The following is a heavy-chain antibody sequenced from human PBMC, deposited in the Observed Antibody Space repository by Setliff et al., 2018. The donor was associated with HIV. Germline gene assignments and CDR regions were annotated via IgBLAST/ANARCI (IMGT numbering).Heavy chain of an antibody. CDR1: GFTFSSYA. J-gene: IGHJ4*02. V-gene: IGHV3-23*01. D-gene: IGHD5-12*01. CDR2: ISGSGGST. Sequence: GGSLRLSCAASGFTFSSYAMSWVRQAPGKGLEWVSAISGSGGSTYYADSVKGRFTISRDNSKNTLYLQMNSLRAEDTAVYYCAKDPRAAVATICDYWGQGTLVTVAS. CDR3: AKDPRAAVATICDY.